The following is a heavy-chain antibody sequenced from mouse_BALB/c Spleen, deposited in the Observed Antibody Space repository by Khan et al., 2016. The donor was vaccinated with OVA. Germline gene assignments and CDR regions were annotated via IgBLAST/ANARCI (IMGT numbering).Heavy chain of an antibody. CDR1: GYSFTGYF. CDR2: INPHIGET. CDR3: TRIYRSDFDY. Sequence: VQLQQSGPELVKPGASVKISCKASGYSFTGYFMNWVMQSLGKSLEWIGRINPHIGETLYNQKFKDKATLTVDESSSTAHMELRCLASEDSAVYYCTRIYRSDFDYWGQGTTLTVSS. J-gene: IGHJ2*01. D-gene: IGHD1-1*01. V-gene: IGHV1-20*02.